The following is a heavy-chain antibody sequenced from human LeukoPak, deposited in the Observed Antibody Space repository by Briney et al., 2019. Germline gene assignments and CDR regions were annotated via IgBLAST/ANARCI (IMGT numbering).Heavy chain of an antibody. CDR1: GFNFNSHG. V-gene: IGHV3-23*01. J-gene: IGHJ4*02. CDR2: ISGSGGTT. CDR3: ARTLRATPRTYYFDY. Sequence: PGGTLRLSCAASGFNFNSHGLSWVRQAATEGLEWVSGISGSGGTTYYADSVKGRFTISRDNSENTLYLQMNSLRAEDTGVYYCARTLRATPRTYYFDYWGQGTLVTVSS. D-gene: IGHD4-23*01.